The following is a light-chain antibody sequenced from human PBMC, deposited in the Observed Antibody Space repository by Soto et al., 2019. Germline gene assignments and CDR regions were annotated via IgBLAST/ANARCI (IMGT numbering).Light chain of an antibody. CDR2: DAS. V-gene: IGKV3-11*01. J-gene: IGKJ2*01. CDR1: QSVISY. CDR3: QQRSNWPPYT. Sequence: EIVLTQAPATLSLSPGERDTLSCRASQSVISYLAWYQQKPGQAPRLLIYDASNRATGIPARFSGSGSGTDFTLTISSLEPEDFAVYYCQQRSNWPPYTFGQGTNLEIK.